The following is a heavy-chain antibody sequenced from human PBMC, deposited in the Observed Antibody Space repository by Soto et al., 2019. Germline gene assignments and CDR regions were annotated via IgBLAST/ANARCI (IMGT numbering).Heavy chain of an antibody. Sequence: RLSCAASGFTVSSHAMSWVRQAPGKGLGWVSSISGSGDGTYYGDSVKGRFTISRDSSSSTLYLEMKNLRGEDTAVYFCTRSRRSILMVYGFGGMDVWGQGTTVTVSS. CDR2: ISGSGDGT. J-gene: IGHJ6*02. CDR1: GFTVSSHA. D-gene: IGHD2-8*01. CDR3: TRSRRSILMVYGFGGMDV. V-gene: IGHV3-23*01.